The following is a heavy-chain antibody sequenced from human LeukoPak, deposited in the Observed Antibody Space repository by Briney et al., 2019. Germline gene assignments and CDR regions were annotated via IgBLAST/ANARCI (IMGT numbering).Heavy chain of an antibody. CDR2: IKQDGSEK. V-gene: IGHV3-7*01. J-gene: IGHJ6*03. CDR3: ARGGRPNPYYYYYMDV. Sequence: GGSLRLSCAASGFTFNIYWMSWVRQAPGKGLEWVANIKQDGSEKYYVDSVKGRFTISRDNAKNSLYLQMNSLRAEDTAVYYCARGGRPNPYYYYYMDVWGKGTTVTISS. CDR1: GFTFNIYW. D-gene: IGHD1-14*01.